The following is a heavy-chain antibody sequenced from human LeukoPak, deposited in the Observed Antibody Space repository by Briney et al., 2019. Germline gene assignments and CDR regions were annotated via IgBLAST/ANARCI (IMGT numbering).Heavy chain of an antibody. CDR1: GGSISSSSYY. CDR2: IYYSGST. V-gene: IGHV4-39*01. J-gene: IGHJ4*02. Sequence: SETLSLTCTVSGGSISSSSYYWGWIRQPPGKGLEWIGSIYYSGSTYYNPSLKSQVTVSVDTSKNQFSLKLSSVTAADTAVYYCARPSYCGGDCYTDYWGQGTLVTVSS. CDR3: ARPSYCGGDCYTDY. D-gene: IGHD2-21*02.